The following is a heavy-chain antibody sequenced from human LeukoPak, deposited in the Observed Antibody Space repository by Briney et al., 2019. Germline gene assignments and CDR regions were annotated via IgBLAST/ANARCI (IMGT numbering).Heavy chain of an antibody. D-gene: IGHD3-22*01. CDR1: GYTFTSYG. Sequence: ASVKVSCKASGYTFTSYGIIWVRQAPGQGLEWMGCISGYNGNTKYAQKFQGRVTMTTDTSTSTAYMELRSLRSDDTAVYYCARGLPHRRYYDSSGYYSYYFDYWGQGTLVTVSS. CDR3: ARGLPHRRYYDSSGYYSYYFDY. J-gene: IGHJ4*02. CDR2: ISGYNGNT. V-gene: IGHV1-18*01.